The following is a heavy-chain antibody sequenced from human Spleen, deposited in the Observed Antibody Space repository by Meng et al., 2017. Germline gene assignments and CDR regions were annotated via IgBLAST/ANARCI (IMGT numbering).Heavy chain of an antibody. CDR3: ARHRGVAAAGLNWFDP. J-gene: IGHJ5*02. CDR2: IYPGDSDT. CDR1: GYSFTTYW. V-gene: IGHV5-51*01. D-gene: IGHD6-13*01. Sequence: KVSCKGSGYSFTTYWIAWVRQMPGKGLEWMGIIYPGDSDTRYSPSFQGQVTISADKSISTAYLQWSSLKASDTAIYYCARHRGVAAAGLNWFDPWGQGTLVTVSS.